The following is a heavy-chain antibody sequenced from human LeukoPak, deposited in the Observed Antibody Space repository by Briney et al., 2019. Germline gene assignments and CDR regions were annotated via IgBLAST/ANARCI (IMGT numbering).Heavy chain of an antibody. Sequence: GGSLRLSCAASGFTFSSYGMHWVRQAPGKGLEWVAVISYDGSNKYYADSVKGRFTISRDNSKNTLYLQMNSLRAEDTAVYYCAKGGPYSGSYSTCAIDFLIDYWGQGTLVTVSS. CDR3: AKGGPYSGSYSTCAIDFLIDY. D-gene: IGHD1-26*01. CDR2: ISYDGSNK. V-gene: IGHV3-30*18. J-gene: IGHJ4*02. CDR1: GFTFSSYG.